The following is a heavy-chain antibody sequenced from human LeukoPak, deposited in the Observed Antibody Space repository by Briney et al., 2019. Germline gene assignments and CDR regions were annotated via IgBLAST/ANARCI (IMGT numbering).Heavy chain of an antibody. J-gene: IGHJ3*02. V-gene: IGHV4-61*01. Sequence: SETLSLTCTVSGGSVSSGSYYWSWIRQPPGKGLEWIGYIYYSGSTNYNPSLKSRVTISVDTSKNQFSLKLSSVTAADTAVYYCARDGGYCSSTSCNDAFDIWGQGTMVTVSS. D-gene: IGHD2-2*01. CDR2: IYYSGST. CDR3: ARDGGYCSSTSCNDAFDI. CDR1: GGSVSSGSYY.